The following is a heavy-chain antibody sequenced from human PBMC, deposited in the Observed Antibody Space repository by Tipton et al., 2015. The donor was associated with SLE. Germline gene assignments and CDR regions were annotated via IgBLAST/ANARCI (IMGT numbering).Heavy chain of an antibody. CDR1: GGSISSYY. CDR3: ARAYYDSSGYYHGSDAFDI. Sequence: TLSLTCTVSGGSISSYYWSWIRRPPGKGLEWIGYIYTSGSTNYNPSLKSRVTISVDTSKNQFSLKLSSVTAADTAVYYCARAYYDSSGYYHGSDAFDIWGQGTMVTVSS. D-gene: IGHD3-22*01. V-gene: IGHV4-4*08. CDR2: IYTSGST. J-gene: IGHJ3*02.